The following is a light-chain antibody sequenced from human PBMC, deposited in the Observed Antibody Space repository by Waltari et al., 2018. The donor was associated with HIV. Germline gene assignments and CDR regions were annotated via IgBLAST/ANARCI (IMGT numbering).Light chain of an antibody. V-gene: IGLV1-47*01. Sequence: QSVLTQPPSASGTPGPRVTISCSGSSPNIGSDNVYWYQHLPGTAPKLLIYKNIQRPSGVPDRFSGSKSGASAYLAISGLRSEDEADYYCTGWDASLSEYVFGPGTRVTV. J-gene: IGLJ1*01. CDR2: KNI. CDR1: SPNIGSDN. CDR3: TGWDASLSEYV.